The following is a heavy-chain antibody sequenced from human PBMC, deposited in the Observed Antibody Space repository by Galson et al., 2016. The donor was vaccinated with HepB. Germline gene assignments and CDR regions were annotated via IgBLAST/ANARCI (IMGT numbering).Heavy chain of an antibody. D-gene: IGHD3-10*01. J-gene: IGHJ6*02. CDR1: GYTFTSYD. CDR3: ARPMSVDYYASGSFGYFYYGMDV. Sequence: SVKVSCKASGYTFTSYDLNWVRQATGQGLEWMGWMNPKSGNTDYAQKFQGRVTMTRNTSISTAYMELSSQRSEDTAVYYCARPMSVDYYASGSFGYFYYGMDVWGQGTTVTVSS. V-gene: IGHV1-8*01. CDR2: MNPKSGNT.